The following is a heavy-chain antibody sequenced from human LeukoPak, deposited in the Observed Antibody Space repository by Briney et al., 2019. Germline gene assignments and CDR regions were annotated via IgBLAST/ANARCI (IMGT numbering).Heavy chain of an antibody. J-gene: IGHJ2*01. D-gene: IGHD6-19*01. CDR2: IRYDGSNK. CDR3: ARVEQWLVRGPYWYFDL. Sequence: GGSLRLSCAASGFTFSSYGMHWVRQAPGKGLEWVAFIRYDGSNKYYADSVKGRFTISRDNSKNTLYLQMNSLRAEDAAVYYCARVEQWLVRGPYWYFDLWGRGTLVTVSS. V-gene: IGHV3-30*02. CDR1: GFTFSSYG.